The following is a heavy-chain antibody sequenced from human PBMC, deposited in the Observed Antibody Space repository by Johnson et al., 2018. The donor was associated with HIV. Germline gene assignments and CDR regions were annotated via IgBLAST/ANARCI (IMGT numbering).Heavy chain of an antibody. V-gene: IGHV3-30*04. CDR3: ARKFPDAFDI. CDR1: GFAFSSYA. CDR2: ISYDGRDA. Sequence: QVLLVESGGGVVQPGTSLRLSCTASGFAFSSYALHWVRQAPGKGLAWVAVISYDGRDAYYADSVKGRFTSSRDNSKNYLSLQMNSLRAEETAVYYCARKFPDAFDIWGQGTMVTVSS. J-gene: IGHJ3*02.